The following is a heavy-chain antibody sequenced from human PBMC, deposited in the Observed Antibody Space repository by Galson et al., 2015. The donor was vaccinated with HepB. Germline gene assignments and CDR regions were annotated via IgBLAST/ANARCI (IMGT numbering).Heavy chain of an antibody. D-gene: IGHD3-22*01. J-gene: IGHJ3*02. CDR2: IYHSGST. Sequence: TLSLTCAVSGGSISSGGYSWSWIRQPPGKGLEWIGYIYHSGSTYYNPSLKSRVTISVDRSKNQFSLKLSSVTAADTAVYYCAREASYDSSGYYLGASAFDIWGQGTMVTVSS. CDR3: AREASYDSSGYYLGASAFDI. V-gene: IGHV4-30-2*01. CDR1: GGSISSGGYS.